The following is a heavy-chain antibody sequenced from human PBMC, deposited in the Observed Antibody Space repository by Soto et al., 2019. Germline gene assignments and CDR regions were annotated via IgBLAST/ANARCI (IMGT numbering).Heavy chain of an antibody. J-gene: IGHJ6*02. D-gene: IGHD2-15*01. CDR2: IYTSGST. V-gene: IGHV4-4*07. CDR3: ARVQDTGYYYGMDV. Sequence: SETLTVPCPVSGCSISSYYWSWIRQPAGKGLEWIGRIYTSGSTNYNPSLKSRVTMSVDTSKNQFSLKLSSVTAADTAVYYCARVQDTGYYYGMDVWGQGTTVTVSS. CDR1: GCSISSYY.